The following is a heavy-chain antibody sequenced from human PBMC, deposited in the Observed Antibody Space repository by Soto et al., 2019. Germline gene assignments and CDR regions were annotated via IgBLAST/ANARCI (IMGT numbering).Heavy chain of an antibody. J-gene: IGHJ6*02. V-gene: IGHV5-51*01. CDR1: GYRFTSYW. D-gene: IGHD6-13*01. Sequence: GESLKVSWKGSGYRFTSYWIGWVRTLPGKGLEWMGIICPGDSDTRYSPSFQGQVTISADKSISTAYLQWSSLKASDTAMYYCARTSAAGKYYYGMDVWGQGTTVTVSS. CDR3: ARTSAAGKYYYGMDV. CDR2: ICPGDSDT.